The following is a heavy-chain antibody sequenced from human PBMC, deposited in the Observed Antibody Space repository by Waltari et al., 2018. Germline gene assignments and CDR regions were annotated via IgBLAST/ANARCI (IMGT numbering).Heavy chain of an antibody. CDR2: INHSGST. J-gene: IGHJ4*02. D-gene: IGHD6-13*01. CDR3: ARCTKRKQQLASAYDY. CDR1: GGSFSGYY. Sequence: QVQLQQWGAGLLKPSETLSLTCAVYGGSFSGYYWSWIRKPPGKGLEWIGEINHSGSTNYNPSLKSRVTISVDTSKNQFSLKLSSVTAADTAVYYCARCTKRKQQLASAYDYWGQGTLVTVSS. V-gene: IGHV4-34*01.